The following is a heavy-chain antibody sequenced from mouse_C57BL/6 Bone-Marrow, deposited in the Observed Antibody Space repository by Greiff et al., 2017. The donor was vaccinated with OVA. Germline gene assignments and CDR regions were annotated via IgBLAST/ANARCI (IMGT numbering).Heavy chain of an antibody. D-gene: IGHD2-3*01. V-gene: IGHV5-6*01. Sequence: EVQGVESGGDLVKPGGSLKLSCAASGFTFSSYGMSWVRQTPDKRLEWVATISSGGSYTYYPDSAKGRFTISRDNAKNTLYLQMSSLKSEDTAMYYCARRDGYYDFDYWGQGTTLTVSS. CDR2: ISSGGSYT. J-gene: IGHJ2*01. CDR3: ARRDGYYDFDY. CDR1: GFTFSSYG.